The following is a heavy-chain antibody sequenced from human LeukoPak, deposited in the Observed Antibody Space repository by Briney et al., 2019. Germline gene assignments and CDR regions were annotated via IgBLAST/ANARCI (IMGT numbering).Heavy chain of an antibody. J-gene: IGHJ4*02. D-gene: IGHD3-10*01. Sequence: SETLSLTCSVSGGSISSYYWTWIRQPPGKGLEWIGHIYYNGYTNYNPSLESRVIISVDVSNNQFSLRLSSVTAADTAVYYCARDRYGSGSYHTDWGQGTLVTVSS. CDR3: ARDRYGSGSYHTD. CDR2: IYYNGYT. CDR1: GGSISSYY. V-gene: IGHV4-59*01.